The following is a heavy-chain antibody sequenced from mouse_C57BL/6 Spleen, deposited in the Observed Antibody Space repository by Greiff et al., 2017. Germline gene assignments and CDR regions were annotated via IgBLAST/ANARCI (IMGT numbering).Heavy chain of an antibody. Sequence: VQLQQSGPGLVQPSQSLSITCTVSGFSLTSYGVHWVRQSPGKGLEWLGVIWSGGSTDYNAAFISRLSISKDNSKSQVFFKMNSLQADDTAIYYCARSYGSSYGEYYFDYWGQGTTLTVSS. CDR1: GFSLTSYG. CDR2: IWSGGST. D-gene: IGHD1-1*01. CDR3: ARSYGSSYGEYYFDY. V-gene: IGHV2-2*01. J-gene: IGHJ2*01.